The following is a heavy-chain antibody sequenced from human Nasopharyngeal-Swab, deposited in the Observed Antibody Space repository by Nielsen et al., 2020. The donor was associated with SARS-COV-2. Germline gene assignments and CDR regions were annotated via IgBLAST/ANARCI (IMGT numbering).Heavy chain of an antibody. J-gene: IGHJ4*02. D-gene: IGHD3-10*01. V-gene: IGHV3-23*01. Sequence: GESPKISCAASGFTFSSYSMNWVRQAPGKGLEWVSAISGSGGSTYYADSVKGRFTISRDNSKNTLYLQMNSLRAEDTAVYYCATRSGYYGSGSFYDYWGQGTLVTVSS. CDR2: ISGSGGST. CDR3: ATRSGYYGSGSFYDY. CDR1: GFTFSSYS.